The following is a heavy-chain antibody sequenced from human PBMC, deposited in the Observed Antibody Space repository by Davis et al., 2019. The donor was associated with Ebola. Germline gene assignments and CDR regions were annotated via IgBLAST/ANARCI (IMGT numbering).Heavy chain of an antibody. Sequence: LRLSCAVSGAFVSSGGYSWIWIRQPPGKGLEWIGYYYYTGSTYYSPSLRSRVTISVDTSKNLFSLKLTSVTAADTAVYYCARGDSYYDPSGYYAGPEAPDHWGQGILVSVSS. CDR1: GAFVSSGGYS. V-gene: IGHV4-30-4*07. J-gene: IGHJ4*02. CDR2: YYYTGST. D-gene: IGHD3-22*01. CDR3: ARGDSYYDPSGYYAGPEAPDH.